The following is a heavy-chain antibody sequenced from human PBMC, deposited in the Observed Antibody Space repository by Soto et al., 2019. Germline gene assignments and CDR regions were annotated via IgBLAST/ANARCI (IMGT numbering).Heavy chain of an antibody. CDR1: GFTFSDYY. CDR3: ARDPWKAVAGIFDWYFDL. Sequence: QVQLVESGGGLVKPGGSLRLSCAASGFTFSDYYMSWIRQAPGKGLEWVSYISSSGSTIYYADSVKGRFTISRDNAKNSLYMQMNSLRAEDTAVYYCARDPWKAVAGIFDWYFDLWGRGTLVTVSS. CDR2: ISSSGSTI. D-gene: IGHD6-19*01. V-gene: IGHV3-11*01. J-gene: IGHJ2*01.